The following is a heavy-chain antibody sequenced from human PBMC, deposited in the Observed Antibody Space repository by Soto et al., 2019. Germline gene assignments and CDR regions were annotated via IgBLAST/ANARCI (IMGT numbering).Heavy chain of an antibody. CDR2: TYYRSKWYN. CDR3: ARVPLEREGYSSSWDIYGMDV. D-gene: IGHD6-13*01. V-gene: IGHV6-1*01. J-gene: IGHJ6*02. Sequence: SHTLSLTCAISGDSVSSNSAAWNWIRQSPSRGLEWLGRTYYRSKWYNDYAVSVKSRITINPDTSKNQFSLQLNSVTPEDTAVYYCARVPLEREGYSSSWDIYGMDVWGQGTTVTV. CDR1: GDSVSSNSAA.